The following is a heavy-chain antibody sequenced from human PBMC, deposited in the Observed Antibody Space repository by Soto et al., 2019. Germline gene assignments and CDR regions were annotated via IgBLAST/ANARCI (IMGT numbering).Heavy chain of an antibody. CDR1: GFTFSSYA. V-gene: IGHV3-23*01. Sequence: GGSLRLSCAASGFTFSSYAMSWVRQAPGKGLEWVSAISGRGGSTYYADSVKGRFTISRDNSKNTLYLQMNSLRAEDTAVYYCAKDTPPSSSWYYYYYGMDVWGQGTTVTVSS. CDR3: AKDTPPSSSWYYYYYGMDV. J-gene: IGHJ6*02. CDR2: ISGRGGST. D-gene: IGHD6-13*01.